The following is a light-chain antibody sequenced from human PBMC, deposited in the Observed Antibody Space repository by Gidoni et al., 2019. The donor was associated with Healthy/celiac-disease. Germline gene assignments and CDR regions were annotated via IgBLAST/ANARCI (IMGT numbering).Light chain of an antibody. V-gene: IGKV3-11*01. CDR3: QQRINWPRLT. Sequence: EIVLTQSPATLSLSPGDRATLSCRAMQSVSSYLAWYQQKPGQAPRLLIYEASNRATGIPARFSGSGSGTDFTLTISSLEPEDFAVYYCQQRINWPRLTFGGGTKVEIK. J-gene: IGKJ4*01. CDR1: QSVSSY. CDR2: EAS.